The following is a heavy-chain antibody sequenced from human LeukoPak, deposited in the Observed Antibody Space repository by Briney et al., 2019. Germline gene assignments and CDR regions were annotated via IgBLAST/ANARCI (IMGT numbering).Heavy chain of an antibody. CDR2: ISYDGSNK. J-gene: IGHJ4*02. D-gene: IGHD3-10*01. V-gene: IGHV3-30*03. CDR1: GFTFSSYG. Sequence: GGSLRLSCAASGFTFSSYGMHWVRQAPGKGLEWVAVISYDGSNKYYADSVKGRFTISRDNSKNTLYLQMNSLRAEDTAVYYCARVLSGSYYYWGQGTLVTVSS. CDR3: ARVLSGSYYY.